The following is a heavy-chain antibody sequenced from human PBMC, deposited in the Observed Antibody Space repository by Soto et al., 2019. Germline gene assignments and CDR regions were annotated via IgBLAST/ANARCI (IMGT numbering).Heavy chain of an antibody. V-gene: IGHV5-51*01. CDR1: GYSFTSYW. J-gene: IGHJ6*03. CDR3: ARRAGQRPTIRGVIINPLEHYYMDV. CDR2: IYPGDSDT. Sequence: PGESLKISCKGSGYSFTSYWIGWVRQMPGKGLEWMGIIYPGDSDTRYSPSFQGQVTISADKSISTAYLQWSSLKASDTAMYYCARRAGQRPTIRGVIINPLEHYYMDVWGKGTTVTVSS. D-gene: IGHD3-10*01.